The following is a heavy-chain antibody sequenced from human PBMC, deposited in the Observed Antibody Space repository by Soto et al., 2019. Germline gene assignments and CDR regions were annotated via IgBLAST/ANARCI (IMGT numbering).Heavy chain of an antibody. Sequence: EVQLLASGGGLAQPGGSLRLSCAASGFPFSSYTMSWVHQAPGKGLEWVSGIGGSGGDTYYADSVKGRFTVSRDNAENTLYLQLNRLRVEDTATYYCARRTWRARADYWGQGILVTVSS. D-gene: IGHD3-3*01. CDR1: GFPFSSYT. CDR3: ARRTWRARADY. V-gene: IGHV3-23*01. CDR2: IGGSGGDT. J-gene: IGHJ4*02.